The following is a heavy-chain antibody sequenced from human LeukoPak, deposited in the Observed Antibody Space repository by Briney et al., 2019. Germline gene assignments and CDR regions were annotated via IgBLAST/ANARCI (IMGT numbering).Heavy chain of an antibody. CDR1: GGSISNYY. CDR3: ARAIAGAYFDY. J-gene: IGHJ4*02. D-gene: IGHD6-13*01. Sequence: SETLSLTCSASGGSISNYYWSWIRQPAGKGLEWIGSFHASGSINYRPSLKSRVTMSVDTSKNQFSLKLSSVAAADTAVYYCARAIAGAYFDYWGQGTLVTVSS. CDR2: FHASGSI. V-gene: IGHV4-4*07.